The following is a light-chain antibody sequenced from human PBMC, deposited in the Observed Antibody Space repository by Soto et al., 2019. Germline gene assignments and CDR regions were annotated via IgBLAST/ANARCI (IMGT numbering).Light chain of an antibody. CDR2: GAS. V-gene: IGKV3-20*01. CDR1: QSVSTNY. CDR3: QQYGSSPPT. J-gene: IGKJ1*01. Sequence: EIVLTQSPGTLSLSPGERATLSCRASQSVSTNYLAWYQRKPGQAPRLLIYGASSRATDIPNRFSGSGSGTVFTLTITRLKAEDFAVYYCQQYGSSPPTFGQGNKVEIK.